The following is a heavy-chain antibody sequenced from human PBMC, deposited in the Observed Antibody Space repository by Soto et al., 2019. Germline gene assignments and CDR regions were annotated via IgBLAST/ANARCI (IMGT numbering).Heavy chain of an antibody. CDR3: ARENHGYFDWFEL. CDR2: IYYSGST. CDR1: GGSISSYY. J-gene: IGHJ5*01. D-gene: IGHD3-9*01. V-gene: IGHV4-59*01. Sequence: PSETLSLTCTVSGGSISSYYWSWIRQPPGKGLEWIGYIYYSGSTNYNPSLKSRVTISVDTSKNQFSLKLSSVTAADTAVYYCARENHGYFDWFELWGQGTLVTVSS.